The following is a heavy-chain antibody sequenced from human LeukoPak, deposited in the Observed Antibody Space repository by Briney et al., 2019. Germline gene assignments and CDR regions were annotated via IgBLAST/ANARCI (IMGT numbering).Heavy chain of an antibody. CDR1: GGSLCSGCYY. Sequence: PSQTLSLTCPVSGGSLCSGCYYWSWLRHHPGKGLEWIGYIYYSESSYYNPYLKSRVTISVDTSKNQFSLKLSSVTAAVTAVYYCARYYYDSSGNVGYFDYWGQGTLVTVSS. CDR3: ARYYYDSSGNVGYFDY. J-gene: IGHJ4*02. D-gene: IGHD3-22*01. V-gene: IGHV4-31*03. CDR2: IYYSESS.